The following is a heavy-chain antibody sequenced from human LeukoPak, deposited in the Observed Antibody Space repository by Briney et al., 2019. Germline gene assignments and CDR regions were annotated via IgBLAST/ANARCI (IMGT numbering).Heavy chain of an antibody. CDR3: ARGETMADY. J-gene: IGHJ4*02. D-gene: IGHD2-8*01. V-gene: IGHV3-7*05. Sequence: PGGSLRLSCAASGFIFTSYWMSWVRQAPGKGLEWVANIKQDGSEKYYVDSVQGRSTISRDNAKNSLYMQMNSLRAEDTAVYYCARGETMADYWGQGTLVTVSS. CDR1: GFIFTSYW. CDR2: IKQDGSEK.